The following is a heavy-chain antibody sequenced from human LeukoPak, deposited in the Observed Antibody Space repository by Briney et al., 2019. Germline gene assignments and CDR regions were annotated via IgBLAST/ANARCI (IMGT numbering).Heavy chain of an antibody. Sequence: PGESLKISCRGSGYSFTNYWIGWVRQMSGKGLEWMGIIYPGDSDTRYSPSFQGQVTISADKSINTLYLQWSSLKASDTAMYYCAASTYGSGSYVGFDSWGQGTLLTVSS. CDR2: IYPGDSDT. D-gene: IGHD3-10*01. J-gene: IGHJ4*02. CDR3: AASTYGSGSYVGFDS. V-gene: IGHV5-51*01. CDR1: GYSFTNYW.